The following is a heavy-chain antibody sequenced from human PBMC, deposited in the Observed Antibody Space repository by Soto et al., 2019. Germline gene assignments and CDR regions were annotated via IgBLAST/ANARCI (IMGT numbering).Heavy chain of an antibody. CDR1: EYSFGDYY. CDR3: VRDAPSQQSIFDR. CDR2: INLNDGGT. Sequence: ASVKVSCKASEYSFGDYYLHWLRQAPGQGLEWMGWINLNDGGTNYARKFQGRVTMTSDKSITTVYMELSSLRSDDTAVYYCVRDAPSQQSIFDRCGHGTLVTVSS. V-gene: IGHV1-2*02. D-gene: IGHD6-13*01. J-gene: IGHJ4*01.